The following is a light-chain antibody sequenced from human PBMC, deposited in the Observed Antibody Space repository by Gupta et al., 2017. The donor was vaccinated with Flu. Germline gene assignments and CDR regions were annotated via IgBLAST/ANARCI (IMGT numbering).Light chain of an antibody. J-gene: IGKJ2*01. Sequence: EIVLTPTPGTLSLFPGERANLSCRARQSVNNNLLTWSQQKPGQAPSLLNYGAYSRATGIPDRFSGSASGTDFTLTIRILEPEDFAVYYCQQDGISEYTFGPGTKMEIK. V-gene: IGKV3-20*01. CDR2: GAY. CDR3: QQDGISEYT. CDR1: QSVNNNL.